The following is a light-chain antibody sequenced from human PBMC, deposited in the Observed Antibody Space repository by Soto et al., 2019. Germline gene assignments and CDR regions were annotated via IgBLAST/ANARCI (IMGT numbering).Light chain of an antibody. CDR1: SSDVGGSKY. CDR2: EVN. V-gene: IGLV2-8*01. J-gene: IGLJ1*01. Sequence: QSVLTQPPSASGSPGQSVSISCSGGSSDVGGSKYVSWYQVKPGKAPKLIIYEVNRRLEGAPYRFSGSKSGNTASLTVSGLQAEDEGDYYCFSYADSNNFVFGSGTKVTVL. CDR3: FSYADSNNFV.